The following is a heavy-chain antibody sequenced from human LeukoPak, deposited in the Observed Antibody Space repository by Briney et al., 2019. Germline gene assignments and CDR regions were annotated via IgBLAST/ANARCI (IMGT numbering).Heavy chain of an antibody. CDR1: GYTFTNYG. CDR3: ATPAYCGGDCSNFDY. CDR2: INTYNGNT. D-gene: IGHD2-21*02. J-gene: IGHJ4*02. Sequence: ASVKVSCKASGYTFTNYGISWVRQAPGQGLEWMGWINTYNGNTNYAQKFQGRVTITADESTSTAYMELSSLRSEDTAVYYCATPAYCGGDCSNFDYWGQGTLVTVSS. V-gene: IGHV1-18*01.